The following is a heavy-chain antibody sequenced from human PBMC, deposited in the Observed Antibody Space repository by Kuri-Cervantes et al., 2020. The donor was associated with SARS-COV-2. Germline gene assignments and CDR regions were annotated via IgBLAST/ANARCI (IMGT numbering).Heavy chain of an antibody. D-gene: IGHD3-10*01. V-gene: IGHV4-39*02. Sequence: GSLRLSCTVSGGSISSSSYYWGWIRQPPGKGLEWIGSIYYSGSTYYNPSLKSRVTISVDTSKNQFSLKLSSVTAADTAVYYCARDGSDYYYGMDVWGQGTTVTVSS. CDR3: ARDGSDYYYGMDV. J-gene: IGHJ6*02. CDR1: GGSISSSSYY. CDR2: IYYSGST.